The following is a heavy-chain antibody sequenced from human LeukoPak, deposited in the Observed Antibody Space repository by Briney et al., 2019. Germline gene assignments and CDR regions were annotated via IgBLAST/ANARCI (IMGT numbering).Heavy chain of an antibody. CDR2: ISFDGKKE. CDR1: GFRLIKYA. Sequence: PGRSLRLSCEASGFRLIKYAMHWVRQAPGRGLEWVAVISFDGKKEFYADSVKGRFTISRDNSKNALFLQMNSLQTDDTAIYYCARASMATINYYYFYMDAWGKGTMVTVS. CDR3: ARASMATINYYYFYMDA. V-gene: IGHV3-30*04. D-gene: IGHD5-24*01. J-gene: IGHJ6*03.